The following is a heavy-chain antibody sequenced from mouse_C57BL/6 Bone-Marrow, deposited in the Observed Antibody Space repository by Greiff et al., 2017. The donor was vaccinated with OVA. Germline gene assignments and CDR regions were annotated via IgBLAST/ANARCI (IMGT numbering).Heavy chain of an antibody. CDR3: ARQNYSNYLDY. CDR2: ISNLAYSI. V-gene: IGHV5-15*04. Sequence: EVMLVESGGGLVQPGGSLKLSCAASGFTFSDYGMAWVRQAPRKRPEWVAFISNLAYSIYYADTVTGRFTISRENAKNTLYLEMSSLRSEDTAMYYCARQNYSNYLDYWGQGTTLTVSS. J-gene: IGHJ2*01. D-gene: IGHD2-5*01. CDR1: GFTFSDYG.